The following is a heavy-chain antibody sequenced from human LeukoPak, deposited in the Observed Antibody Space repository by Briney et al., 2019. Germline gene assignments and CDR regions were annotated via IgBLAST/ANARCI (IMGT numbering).Heavy chain of an antibody. CDR1: GYTFTSYA. D-gene: IGHD3-10*01. CDR2: INPNTGNP. J-gene: IGHJ4*02. CDR3: ARGVQWFGELSLYFDY. V-gene: IGHV7-4-1*02. Sequence: ASVKVSCKASGYTFTSYAMNWVRQAPGQGLEWMGWINPNTGNPTYAQGFTGRFVFSLDTSVSTAYLQISSLKAEDTAVCYCARGVQWFGELSLYFDYWGQGTLVTVSS.